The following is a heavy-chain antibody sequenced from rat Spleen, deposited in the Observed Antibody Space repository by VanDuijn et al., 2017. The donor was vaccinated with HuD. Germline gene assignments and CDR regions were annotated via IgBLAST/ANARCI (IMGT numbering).Heavy chain of an antibody. CDR3: ATNWDLGYWYFDF. D-gene: IGHD5-1*01. J-gene: IGHJ1*01. CDR2: ISPSGGST. V-gene: IGHV5-19*01. Sequence: EVQLVESGGGLVQPGRSLKLSCAASGFTFSNYGMHWIRQAPTKGLEWVASISPSGGSTYYRDSVKGRFTISRDNAKSTLYLQMDSLRSEDTATYYCATNWDLGYWYFDFWGPGTMVTVSS. CDR1: GFTFSNYG.